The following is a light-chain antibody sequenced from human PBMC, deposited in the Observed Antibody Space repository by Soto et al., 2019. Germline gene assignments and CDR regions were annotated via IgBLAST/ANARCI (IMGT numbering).Light chain of an antibody. CDR2: DVS. CDR3: SSYTSSSTR. CDR1: SSDVGGYNY. V-gene: IGLV2-14*01. Sequence: QSALTQPASVSGSPGQSITISCTGTSSDVGGYNYVSWYQQHPGKAPKLMIYDVSNRPSGVSNRFSGSKSGNTASLIFSGLQAEDEADYYCSSYTSSSTRFGGGTQLTVL. J-gene: IGLJ2*01.